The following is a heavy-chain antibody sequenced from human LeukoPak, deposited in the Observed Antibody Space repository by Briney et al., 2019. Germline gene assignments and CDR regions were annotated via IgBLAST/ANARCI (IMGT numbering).Heavy chain of an antibody. V-gene: IGHV3-9*01. CDR2: ISWNSGSI. J-gene: IGHJ4*02. D-gene: IGHD3-22*01. CDR1: GFTFDDYA. CDR3: AKAYYYYDSSGYTYPPSD. Sequence: PGGSLRLSCAASGFTFDDYAMHWVRQAPGKGLEWVSGISWNSGSIGYADSVKGRFTISRDNAKNSLYLQMNSLRAEDTALYYCAKAYYYYDSSGYTYPPSDWGQGTLVTVSS.